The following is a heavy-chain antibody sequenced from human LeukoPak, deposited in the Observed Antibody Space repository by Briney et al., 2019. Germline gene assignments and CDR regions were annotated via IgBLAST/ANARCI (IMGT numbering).Heavy chain of an antibody. CDR3: ASTSIAARPFWFDP. J-gene: IGHJ5*02. D-gene: IGHD6-6*01. V-gene: IGHV4-59*01. Sequence: PSETLSLTCTVSGGSISSYYWSWLRQPPGKGLEWIGYIYYSGSTNYNPSLKSRVTISVDTSKNQFSLKLSSVTAADTAVYYCASTSIAARPFWFDPWGQGTLVTVSS. CDR1: GGSISSYY. CDR2: IYYSGST.